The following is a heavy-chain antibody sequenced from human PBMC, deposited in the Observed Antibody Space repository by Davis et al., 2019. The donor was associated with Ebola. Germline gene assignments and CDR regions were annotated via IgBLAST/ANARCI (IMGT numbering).Heavy chain of an antibody. Sequence: SETLSLTCTVSGDSISSGSYYWSWIRQPAGKGLEWIGHIYTSGSTNYNPSLKSRVTISVDTSKNQFSLKLTSVTAADTAVYYCARDLGLMTAYWGQGTLVTVSS. J-gene: IGHJ4*02. V-gene: IGHV4-61*09. CDR2: IYTSGST. D-gene: IGHD3-10*01. CDR3: ARDLGLMTAY. CDR1: GDSISSGSYY.